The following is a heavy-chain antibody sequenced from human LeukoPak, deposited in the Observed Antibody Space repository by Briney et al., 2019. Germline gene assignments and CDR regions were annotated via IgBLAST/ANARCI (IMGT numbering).Heavy chain of an antibody. CDR1: GYSISSDYY. CDR2: IHHSGST. Sequence: SETLSLTCTVSGYSISSDYYWGWIRQPPGKGLEWIGSIHHSGSTYYKPSLKSRVTISVDTSKNQFSLKLSSVTAADTAVYYCARGGSGWYYFFDYWGQGTLVTVSS. V-gene: IGHV4-38-2*02. D-gene: IGHD6-19*01. CDR3: ARGGSGWYYFFDY. J-gene: IGHJ4*02.